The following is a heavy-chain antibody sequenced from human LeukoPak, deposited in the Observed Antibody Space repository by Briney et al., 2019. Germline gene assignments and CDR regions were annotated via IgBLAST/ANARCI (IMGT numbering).Heavy chain of an antibody. V-gene: IGHV4-39*01. J-gene: IGHJ3*02. CDR1: GASISSSSYY. Sequence: SETLSLTCAVSGASISSSSYYWGWIRQPPGKGLEWIGSIYYSGSTYYNPSLKSRVTISVDTSKNQFSLKLSSVTAADTAVYYCASPHYDSNPFDAFDIWGQGTMVTVSS. CDR3: ASPHYDSNPFDAFDI. D-gene: IGHD3-22*01. CDR2: IYYSGST.